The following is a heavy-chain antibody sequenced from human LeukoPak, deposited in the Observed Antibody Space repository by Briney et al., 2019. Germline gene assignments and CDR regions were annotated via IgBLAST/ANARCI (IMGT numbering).Heavy chain of an antibody. J-gene: IGHJ5*02. CDR3: ARRPLLWFGELKWGWFDP. V-gene: IGHV4-34*01. CDR2: INHSGST. D-gene: IGHD3-10*01. CDR1: GGSFSGYY. Sequence: SETLSLTCAVYGGSFSGYYWSWIRQPPGKGLEWIGEINHSGSTNYNPSLKSRVTISVDTSKNQFSLKLSSVTAADTAVYYCARRPLLWFGELKWGWFDPWGQGTLVTVSS.